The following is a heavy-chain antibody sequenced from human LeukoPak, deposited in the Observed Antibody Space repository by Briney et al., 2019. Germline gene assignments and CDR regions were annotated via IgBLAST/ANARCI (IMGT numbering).Heavy chain of an antibody. CDR1: GGSISSGDYY. V-gene: IGHV4-30-4*01. CDR3: ARQGSGWSHFDY. Sequence: PSETLSLTCTVSGGSISSGDYYWSWIRQPPGKGLEWIGYIYYSGSTYYNPSLKSRVTISVDTSKNQFSLKLSSVTAADTAVYYCARQGSGWSHFDYWGQGTLVTVSS. CDR2: IYYSGST. D-gene: IGHD6-19*01. J-gene: IGHJ4*02.